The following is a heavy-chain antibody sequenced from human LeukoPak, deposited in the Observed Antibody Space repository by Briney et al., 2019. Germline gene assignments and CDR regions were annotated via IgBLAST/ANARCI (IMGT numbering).Heavy chain of an antibody. D-gene: IGHD1-14*01. Sequence: GGSLRLSCAASGLNFASNWMHWVRQTPGKGLMWVSRINSGGSGTSYADSVEGRFTISRDNAKNTLYLQMNNLRAEDTAVYYCASQTTYGPSNYWGQGTLVTVSS. J-gene: IGHJ4*02. CDR2: INSGGSGT. CDR1: GLNFASNW. V-gene: IGHV3-74*01. CDR3: ASQTTYGPSNY.